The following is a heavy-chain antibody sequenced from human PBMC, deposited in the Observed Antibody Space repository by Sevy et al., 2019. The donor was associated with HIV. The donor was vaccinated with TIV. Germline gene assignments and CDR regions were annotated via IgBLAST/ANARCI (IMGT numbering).Heavy chain of an antibody. CDR2: INHSGST. J-gene: IGHJ4*02. CDR3: VRGKLGATIEDKSFDY. Sequence: SETLSLTGAVYGGTFSGHYWSWIRQSPGKGLEWIGQINHSGSTKYNPSLKSRVTISADTSKNQFSLKLSSVTAADTALYYCVRGKLGATIEDKSFDYWGQGTLVTVSS. CDR1: GGTFSGHY. D-gene: IGHD1-26*01. V-gene: IGHV4-34*01.